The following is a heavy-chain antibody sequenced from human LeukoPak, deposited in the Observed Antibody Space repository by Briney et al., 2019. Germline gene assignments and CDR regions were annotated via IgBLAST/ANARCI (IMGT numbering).Heavy chain of an antibody. D-gene: IGHD3-22*01. V-gene: IGHV4-59*08. Sequence: PSETLSLTCTVSGGSMTSYYWSWLRRPPGKGLEWLGNIYYSGSAKSSPSLKRRLPISVDTSKNQFSLRLSSVTAADTAVYYCARGMRRMYYYDSSGLGGSAFDIWGQGTMVTVSS. CDR3: ARGMRRMYYYDSSGLGGSAFDI. CDR1: GGSMTSYY. CDR2: IYYSGSA. J-gene: IGHJ3*02.